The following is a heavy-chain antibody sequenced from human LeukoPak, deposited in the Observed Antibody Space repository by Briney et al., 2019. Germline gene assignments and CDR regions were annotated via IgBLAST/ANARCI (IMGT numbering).Heavy chain of an antibody. Sequence: SETLSLTCTVSGGSISTYYWSWIRQPPGKGLEWIGYISYSGSTNYNPSLKSRVTMSVDTSKNQFSLILSSVTAADTAVYYCARTTYESRGYYNDWGQGTLVTVSS. D-gene: IGHD3-22*01. CDR3: ARTTYESRGYYND. J-gene: IGHJ4*02. V-gene: IGHV4-59*01. CDR1: GGSISTYY. CDR2: ISYSGST.